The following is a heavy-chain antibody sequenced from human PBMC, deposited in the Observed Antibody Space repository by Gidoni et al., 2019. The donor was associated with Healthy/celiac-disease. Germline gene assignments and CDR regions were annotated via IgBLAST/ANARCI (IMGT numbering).Heavy chain of an antibody. J-gene: IGHJ4*02. CDR2: IYSGGST. D-gene: IGHD5-18*01. V-gene: IGHV3-53*01. Sequence: EVQLVESGGGLIQPGGSLRLSCAASGFTVSSNYMSWVRQAPGKGLEWVSVIYSGGSTYYADSVKGRFTISRDNSKNTLYLQMNSLRAEDTAVYYCARARTAMVRVYFDYWGQGTLVTVSS. CDR3: ARARTAMVRVYFDY. CDR1: GFTVSSNY.